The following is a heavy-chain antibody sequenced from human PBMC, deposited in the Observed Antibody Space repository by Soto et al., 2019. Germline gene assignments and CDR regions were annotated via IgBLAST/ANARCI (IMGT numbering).Heavy chain of an antibody. V-gene: IGHV3-64*01. J-gene: IGHJ4*02. CDR3: ARLRKGYCSGGSCYSVFLDY. D-gene: IGHD2-15*01. CDR1: GFTFSSYA. CDR2: ISSNGGST. Sequence: GGSLRLSCAASGFTFSSYAMHWVRQAPGKGLEYVSAISSNGGSTYYANSVKGRFTISRDNSKNTLYLQMGSLRAEDMAVYYCARLRKGYCSGGSCYSVFLDYWGQGTLVTVSS.